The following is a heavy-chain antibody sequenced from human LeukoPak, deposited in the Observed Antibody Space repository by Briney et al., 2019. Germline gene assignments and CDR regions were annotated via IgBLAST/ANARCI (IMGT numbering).Heavy chain of an antibody. CDR1: GFTFSSYA. Sequence: GGSLRLSCAASGFTFSSYAMSWVRQAPGKGPEWVSAISGSGGSTYYADSVKGRFTISRDNSKNTLYLQMNSLRAEDTAVYYCAKGAYCSSTSCYYDYWGQGTLVTVSS. D-gene: IGHD2-2*01. V-gene: IGHV3-23*01. CDR2: ISGSGGST. J-gene: IGHJ4*02. CDR3: AKGAYCSSTSCYYDY.